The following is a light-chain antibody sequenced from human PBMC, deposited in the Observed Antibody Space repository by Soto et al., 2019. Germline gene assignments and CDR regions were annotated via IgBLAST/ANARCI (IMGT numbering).Light chain of an antibody. CDR2: AAS. V-gene: IGKV1-12*01. J-gene: IGKJ1*01. Sequence: IQMTQSPSSVSASVGDRVTITCRASQDINSWLAWYQQKPGRAPNLLIYAASNLKNGVPSRFSGSGFGTDCTLTISSLQPEDFATYYCQQANTFPGTFGQGTKVEMK. CDR1: QDINSW. CDR3: QQANTFPGT.